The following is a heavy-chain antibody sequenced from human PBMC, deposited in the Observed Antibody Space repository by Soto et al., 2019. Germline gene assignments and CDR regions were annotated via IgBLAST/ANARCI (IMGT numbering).Heavy chain of an antibody. J-gene: IGHJ6*02. D-gene: IGHD2-15*01. CDR2: IYYSGST. CDR1: GGSISSYY. CDR3: ARGLDGYCSGGSCYVGVYGMDV. V-gene: IGHV4-59*08. Sequence: PSETLSLTCTVSGGSISSYYWSWIRQPPGKGLEWIGYIYYSGSTNYNPSLKSRVTISVDTSKNQFSLKLSSVTAADTAVYYCARGLDGYCSGGSCYVGVYGMDVWGQGTTVTVSS.